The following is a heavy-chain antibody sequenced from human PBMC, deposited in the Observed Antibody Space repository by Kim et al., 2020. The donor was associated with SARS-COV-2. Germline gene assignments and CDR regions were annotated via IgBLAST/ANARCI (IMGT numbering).Heavy chain of an antibody. Sequence: GGSLRLSCAATGFPFSSFFLTWVRQAPGKGLDWVSGISGSGSRPYYAESVKGRFTISRDNSNNTLFLEMSSLRAEDTALYYCVKVPPSHILGWVDRWGPG. CDR1: GFPFSSFF. CDR2: ISGSGSRP. D-gene: IGHD2-21*01. V-gene: IGHV3-23*01. J-gene: IGHJ5*02. CDR3: VKVPPSHILGWVDR.